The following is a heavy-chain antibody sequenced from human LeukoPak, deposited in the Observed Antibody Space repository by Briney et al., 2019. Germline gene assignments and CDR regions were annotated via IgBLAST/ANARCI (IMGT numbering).Heavy chain of an antibody. Sequence: SETLSLTCAVYGGSFSGCYWSWIRQPPGKGLEWIGEINHSGSTNYNPSLKSRVTISVDTSKNQFSLKLSSVTAADTAVYYCARFLSSGQNYFDYWGQGTLVTVSS. J-gene: IGHJ4*02. CDR1: GGSFSGCY. V-gene: IGHV4-34*01. D-gene: IGHD3-22*01. CDR2: INHSGST. CDR3: ARFLSSGQNYFDY.